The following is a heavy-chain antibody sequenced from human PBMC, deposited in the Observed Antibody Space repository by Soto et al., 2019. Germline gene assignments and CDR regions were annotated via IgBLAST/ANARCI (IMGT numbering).Heavy chain of an antibody. D-gene: IGHD6-13*01. J-gene: IGHJ4*02. CDR2: IWYDGSNE. V-gene: IGHV3-33*01. Sequence: GGSLEISCAAPGFTFSSYGMHWARKAPGKGLEWVAIIWYDGSNEYYADSVKGRFTISRDSSKNTLYLQMNSLRAEDTALYYCARDTATGTPDYWGQGTLVTVSS. CDR3: ARDTATGTPDY. CDR1: GFTFSSYG.